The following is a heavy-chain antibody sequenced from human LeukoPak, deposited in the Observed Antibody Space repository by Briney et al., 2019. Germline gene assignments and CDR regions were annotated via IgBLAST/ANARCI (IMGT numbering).Heavy chain of an antibody. CDR2: IYYSGST. CDR1: GGAISMSPYY. D-gene: IGHD3-9*01. Sequence: ASETLSLTCTVSGGAISMSPYYWGWIRQPPGKGLEWIANIYYSGSTYYNPSLKSRVTISVDTPKNQFSLKLSSVTAADTAVYYCAREGSRYSPIWGQGTMVTVSS. J-gene: IGHJ3*02. V-gene: IGHV4-39*07. CDR3: AREGSRYSPI.